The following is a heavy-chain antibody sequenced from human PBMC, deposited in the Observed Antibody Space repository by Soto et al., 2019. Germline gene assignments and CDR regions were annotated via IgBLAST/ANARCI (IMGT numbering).Heavy chain of an antibody. D-gene: IGHD3-3*01. Sequence: QVQLQESGPGLVKPSQTLSLTCTVSGGSISSGGYYWSWIRQHPGKGLEWIGYIYYSGRTYYNTSLNSRVTISVDTSKNQISLKLSSVTAADTAVYYCASYNTLRFLERLPPVVYWGQGTLVTVSS. J-gene: IGHJ4*02. CDR2: IYYSGRT. CDR1: GGSISSGGYY. V-gene: IGHV4-31*03. CDR3: ASYNTLRFLERLPPVVY.